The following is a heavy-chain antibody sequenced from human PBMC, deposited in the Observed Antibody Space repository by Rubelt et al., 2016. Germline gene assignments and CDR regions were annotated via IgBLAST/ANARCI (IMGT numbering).Heavy chain of an antibody. D-gene: IGHD6-6*01. CDR2: IIPILGIA. CDR1: GGTLSSYA. V-gene: IGHV1-69*04. CDR3: AREEYSSSSHPDY. Sequence: QVQLVQSGAEVKKPGSSVKVSCKASGGTLSSYAISWVRQAPGQGLEWMGRIIPILGIANYGQRFHGRVTITADKSTSTAYMELSSLRSEDTAVYYCAREEYSSSSHPDYWGQGTLVTVSS. J-gene: IGHJ4*02.